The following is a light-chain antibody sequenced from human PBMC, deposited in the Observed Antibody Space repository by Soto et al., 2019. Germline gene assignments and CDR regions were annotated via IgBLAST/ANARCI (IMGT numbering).Light chain of an antibody. V-gene: IGKV1-5*03. CDR2: KAS. CDR1: QSISTW. CDR3: QQYNSYPWP. Sequence: IQMTQSPSTLSASVGDRVTFTCRASQSISTWLAWYQQKPGKAPKLLIYKASTLEIRLPSRFSGSGSGTEFTLTISTLQPSDFATYYCQQYNSYPWPFGQGTKV. J-gene: IGKJ1*01.